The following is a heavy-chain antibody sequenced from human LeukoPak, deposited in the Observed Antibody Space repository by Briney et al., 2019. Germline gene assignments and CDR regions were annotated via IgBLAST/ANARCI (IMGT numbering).Heavy chain of an antibody. CDR1: GGSFSGYY. CDR3: ARLSGARIAAAGLFDY. CDR2: IYYSGST. V-gene: IGHV4-59*08. D-gene: IGHD6-13*01. Sequence: SETLSLTCAVYGGSFSGYYWSWIRQPPGKGLEWIGYIYYSGSTNYNPSLKTRVTISVDTSKNQFSLKLSSVTAADTAVYYCARLSGARIAAAGLFDYWGQGTLVTVSS. J-gene: IGHJ4*02.